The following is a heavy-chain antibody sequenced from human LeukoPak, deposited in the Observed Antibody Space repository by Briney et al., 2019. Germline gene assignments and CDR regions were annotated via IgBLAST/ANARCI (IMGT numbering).Heavy chain of an antibody. J-gene: IGHJ3*02. CDR2: INPSGGGT. V-gene: IGHV1-46*01. CDR1: GYTFTSYY. D-gene: IGHD6-19*01. Sequence: ASVKVSCKASGYTFTSYYMHWVRQAPGQGLEWMGIINPSGGGTSYAQKFQGRVTMTRDMSTSTVYMELSSLRSEGTAVYYCARGTYSSGRNDAFDIWGQGTMVTVSS. CDR3: ARGTYSSGRNDAFDI.